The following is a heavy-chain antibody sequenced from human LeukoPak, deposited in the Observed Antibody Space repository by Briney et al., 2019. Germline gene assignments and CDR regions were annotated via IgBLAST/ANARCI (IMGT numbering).Heavy chain of an antibody. CDR1: GFTFSSYS. CDR3: ARDLLGYNYYYMDV. V-gene: IGHV3-21*01. J-gene: IGHJ6*03. Sequence: GSLRLSCAASGFTFSSYSMNWVRQAPGKGLEWVSSISSSDSYIYYADSVKGRFTISRDNAKNSLFLQMNSLRAEDTAVYYCARDLLGYNYYYMDVWGKGTTVTVSS. D-gene: IGHD3-16*02. CDR2: ISSSDSYI.